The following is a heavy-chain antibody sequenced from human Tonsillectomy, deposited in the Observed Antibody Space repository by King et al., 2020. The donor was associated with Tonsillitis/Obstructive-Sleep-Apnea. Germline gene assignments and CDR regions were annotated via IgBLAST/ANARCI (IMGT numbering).Heavy chain of an antibody. CDR1: GYTFTSYD. D-gene: IGHD3-10*01. J-gene: IGHJ5*02. CDR2: MNPNSGNT. V-gene: IGHV1-8*01. Sequence: QLVQSGAEVKKPGASVKVSCKASGYTFTSYDINWVRQATGQGLEWMGWMNPNSGNTGYAQKFQGRVTVTRNTSTSTAYMELSSLRSEDTAVYYCARGRYYYGSGSYSWFDPWGQGTLVTVSS. CDR3: ARGRYYYGSGSYSWFDP.